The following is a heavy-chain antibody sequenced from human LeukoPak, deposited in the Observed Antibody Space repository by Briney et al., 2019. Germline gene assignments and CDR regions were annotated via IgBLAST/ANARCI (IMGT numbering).Heavy chain of an antibody. J-gene: IGHJ2*01. CDR3: ARSYYYDSSGYYRASWYFDL. CDR2: SYYSGST. Sequence: SETLSLTCTVSGGSISSSSYYWGWIRQPPGKGLEWIGSSYYSGSTYYNPSLKSRVTISVDTSKNQFSLKLSSVTAADTAVYYCARSYYYDSSGYYRASWYFDLWGRGTLVTVSS. D-gene: IGHD3-22*01. CDR1: GGSISSSSYY. V-gene: IGHV4-39*07.